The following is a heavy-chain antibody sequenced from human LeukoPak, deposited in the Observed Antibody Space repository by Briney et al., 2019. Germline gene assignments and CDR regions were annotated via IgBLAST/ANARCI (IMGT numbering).Heavy chain of an antibody. CDR3: ARPVGAYDFWGGYGLNGEYFQH. D-gene: IGHD3-3*01. CDR1: GGTFSSYA. Sequence: SVKVSCKASGGTFSSYAISWVRQAPGQGLEWMGRIIPIFGTANYAQKFQGRVTITTDESTSTAYMELSSLRSEDTAVYYCARPVGAYDFWGGYGLNGEYFQHWGQGTLVTVSS. CDR2: IIPIFGTA. V-gene: IGHV1-69*05. J-gene: IGHJ1*01.